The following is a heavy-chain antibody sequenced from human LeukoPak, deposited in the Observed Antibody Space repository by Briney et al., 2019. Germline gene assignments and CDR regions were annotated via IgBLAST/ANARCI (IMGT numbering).Heavy chain of an antibody. D-gene: IGHD6-19*01. CDR2: INPSGGST. V-gene: IGHV1-46*01. CDR3: ARDNRQWLARDY. CDR1: GYTFTSYY. J-gene: IGHJ4*02. Sequence: GASVKVSCKASGYTFTSYYMHWVRQAPGQGLEWMGIINPSGGSTSYAQKFQGRVTMTRDMSTSTVYMELSSLRSEDTAVYYCARDNRQWLARDYWGQGTLVTVSS.